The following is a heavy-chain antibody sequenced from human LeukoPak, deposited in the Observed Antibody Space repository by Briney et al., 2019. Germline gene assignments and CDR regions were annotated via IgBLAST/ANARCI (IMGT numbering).Heavy chain of an antibody. Sequence: ASVKVSCKASGYTFTGYYMHWVRQAPGQGLEWMGRINPNSGGTNYAQKFQGRVTMTRDTSISTAYMELSRLRSDDTAVYYCARLGSWLLPRGHFDYWGQGTLVTVSS. CDR2: INPNSGGT. CDR3: ARLGSWLLPRGHFDY. J-gene: IGHJ4*02. D-gene: IGHD3-22*01. CDR1: GYTFTGYY. V-gene: IGHV1-2*06.